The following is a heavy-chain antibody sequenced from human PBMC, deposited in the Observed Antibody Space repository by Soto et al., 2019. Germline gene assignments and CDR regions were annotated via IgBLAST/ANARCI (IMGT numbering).Heavy chain of an antibody. Sequence: QVQLVQSGAEVKKPGSSVKVSCKASGGTFSSYAISWVRQAPGQGLEWMGGIIPIFGTANYAQKFQGRLTITADESTSTAYLELSSLRSEDTAVYYCARENAGYCSGGSCYPGGWFDPWGQGTLVTVSS. CDR2: IIPIFGTA. J-gene: IGHJ5*02. CDR3: ARENAGYCSGGSCYPGGWFDP. V-gene: IGHV1-69*01. CDR1: GGTFSSYA. D-gene: IGHD2-15*01.